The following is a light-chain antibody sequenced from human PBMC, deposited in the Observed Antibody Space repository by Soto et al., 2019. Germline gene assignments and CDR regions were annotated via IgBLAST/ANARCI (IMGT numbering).Light chain of an antibody. CDR3: SSYTSSSSYV. V-gene: IGLV2-14*01. J-gene: IGLJ1*01. CDR2: TVS. Sequence: QSVLTQPASVSGSPGQSITISSTGTSSDVGGYKYVSWYQQHPGKAPKLLIYTVSNRPSGVSNRFSGSKSGNTASLTISGLRAEDEADYYCSSYTSSSSYVFGTGTKVTVL. CDR1: SSDVGGYKY.